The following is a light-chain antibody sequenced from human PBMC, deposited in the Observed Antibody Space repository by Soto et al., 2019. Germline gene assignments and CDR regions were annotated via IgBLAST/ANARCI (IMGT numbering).Light chain of an antibody. V-gene: IGKV3-11*01. CDR3: QQRSNWPPIT. J-gene: IGKJ5*01. CDR2: DAS. CDR1: PSVSSY. Sequence: EIVLTPSPATLSLPPGERATLPPRASPSVSSYLAWYQQKPGQAPRLLIYDASNRATGIPARFSGSVSGTDFTLTISSLEPEDFAVYYCQQRSNWPPITFGKGTRLEIK.